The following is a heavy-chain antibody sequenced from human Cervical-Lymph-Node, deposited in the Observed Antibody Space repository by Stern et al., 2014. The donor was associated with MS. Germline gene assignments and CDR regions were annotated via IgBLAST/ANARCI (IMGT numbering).Heavy chain of an antibody. CDR2: IHNSGTT. J-gene: IGHJ4*02. D-gene: IGHD5-24*01. CDR1: GGSISSGEYY. V-gene: IGHV4-30-4*01. Sequence: VHLVESGPGLVKPSQTLSLTCTVTGGSISSGEYYWSWIRQSPGKGLEWIGYIHNSGTTYYNPSLKSRVTISVDTSKNQFSLKLRSLTAADTAVYYCSRDADGYSLVFGYWGRGTLVTVSS. CDR3: SRDADGYSLVFGY.